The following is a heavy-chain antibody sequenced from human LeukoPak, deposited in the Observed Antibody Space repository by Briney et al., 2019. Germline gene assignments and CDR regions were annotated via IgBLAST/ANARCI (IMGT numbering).Heavy chain of an antibody. J-gene: IGHJ3*02. CDR1: GHSFTDYW. CDR2: IFPSDSDT. CDR3: ASPTGRGCTSSSCYVDAFDI. D-gene: IGHD2-2*01. Sequence: GESLKISCKVSGHSFTDYWIGWVRQMPGKGLEWMGVIFPSDSDTRYSPSFQGQVTISADKSISTAYLQWSSLKASDTAIYYCASPTGRGCTSSSCYVDAFDIWGQGTMVTVS. V-gene: IGHV5-51*01.